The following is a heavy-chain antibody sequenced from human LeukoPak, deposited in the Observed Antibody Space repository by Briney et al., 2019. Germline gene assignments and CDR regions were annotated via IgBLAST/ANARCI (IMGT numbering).Heavy chain of an antibody. V-gene: IGHV1-69-2*01. D-gene: IGHD1-1*01. J-gene: IGHJ6*03. Sequence: GATVKVSCKASGYTFIDYFIHWVQQVPGKGLEWMGRIEPEGGEVVYDKRFQGRLTIIAETSINTVHMELSSLRSDDAAIYYCVRSGMENHYNMDVWGKGTAVAVSS. CDR2: IEPEGGEV. CDR1: GYTFIDYF. CDR3: VRSGMENHYNMDV.